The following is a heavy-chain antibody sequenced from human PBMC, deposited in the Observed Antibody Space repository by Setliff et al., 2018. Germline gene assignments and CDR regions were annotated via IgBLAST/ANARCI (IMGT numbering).Heavy chain of an antibody. J-gene: IGHJ3*01. Sequence: VASVKVSCKASGYTFSTYGLHWVRQAPGQGPEWMGMIITNTGKTSYAQKFQGRVTMTTDTSTGTGYMELRSLRSDDTAVYFCARFGGSCSSSSCYASDLWGQGTMVTV. CDR1: GYTFSTYG. D-gene: IGHD2-2*01. V-gene: IGHV1-18*01. CDR3: ARFGGSCSSSSCYASDL. CDR2: IITNTGKT.